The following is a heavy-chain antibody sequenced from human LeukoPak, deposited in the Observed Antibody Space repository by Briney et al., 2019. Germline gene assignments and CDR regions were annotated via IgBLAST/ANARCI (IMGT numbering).Heavy chain of an antibody. CDR3: AKEPPGIAAAGWVFDY. CDR1: GFTFSSYA. Sequence: PGGSLRLSCAASGFTFSSYAMSWVREAPGKGLEWVSAISGRGGSTYYADSVKVPFTISRDNSKNTLYLQMNSLRAEDTAVYYCAKEPPGIAAAGWVFDYWGQGTLVTVSS. CDR2: ISGRGGST. V-gene: IGHV3-23*01. J-gene: IGHJ4*02. D-gene: IGHD6-13*01.